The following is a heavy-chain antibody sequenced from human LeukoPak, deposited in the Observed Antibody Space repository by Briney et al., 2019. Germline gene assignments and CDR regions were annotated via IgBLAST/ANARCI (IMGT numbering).Heavy chain of an antibody. V-gene: IGHV1-24*01. J-gene: IGHJ4*02. Sequence: ASVKVSCKVSGYSLTDLSMHWVRQAPGNGLEWMGGFDPGHREAIYAQKFQGRVSMTEDTSTDTAYMELSSLRFEDTAVYYCAAGGIYSLLDYWGQGTLVTVS. D-gene: IGHD1-26*01. CDR1: GYSLTDLS. CDR3: AAGGIYSLLDY. CDR2: FDPGHREA.